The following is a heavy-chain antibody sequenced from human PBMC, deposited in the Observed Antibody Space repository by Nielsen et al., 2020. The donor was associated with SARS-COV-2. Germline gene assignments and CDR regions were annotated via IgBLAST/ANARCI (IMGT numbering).Heavy chain of an antibody. J-gene: IGHJ5*02. D-gene: IGHD1-26*01. CDR3: ARRGGLVDPNWFDP. CDR2: IHYSGYT. V-gene: IGHV4-31*03. CDR1: GGSISAIQYY. Sequence: SENLSLTCSVSGGSISAIQYYWSWIRHHPGRGLVWIGYIHYSGYTDYNPSLKSRVSISIDTSLNLFSLRLNSVTAADTAVYYCARRGGLVDPNWFDPWGQGTLVTVSS.